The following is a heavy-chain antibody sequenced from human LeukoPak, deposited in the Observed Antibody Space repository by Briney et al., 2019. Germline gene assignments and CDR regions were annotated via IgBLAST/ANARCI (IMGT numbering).Heavy chain of an antibody. J-gene: IGHJ4*02. CDR3: ATGFGSGWLGFDY. Sequence: ASVKVSCKASGGTFSSYAISWVRQAPGQGLEWMGGIIPIFGTANYAQKFQGRVTMTEDTSTDTAYMELSSLRSEDTAVYYCATGFGSGWLGFDYWGQGTLVTVSS. V-gene: IGHV1-69*06. D-gene: IGHD6-19*01. CDR1: GGTFSSYA. CDR2: IIPIFGTA.